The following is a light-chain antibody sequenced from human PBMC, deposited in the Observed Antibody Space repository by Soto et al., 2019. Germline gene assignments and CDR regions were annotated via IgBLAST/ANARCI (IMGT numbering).Light chain of an antibody. CDR1: RSISSW. Sequence: DIQMTQPPSTLSASVGDRVTITCRASRSISSWVAWYQQQPGNAPERLIYDASSLESGVPSRFSGSGSGTEFTLTISSLQPDDFATHYCQQYNSYSSTFGQGTKVDIK. CDR3: QQYNSYSST. CDR2: DAS. V-gene: IGKV1-5*01. J-gene: IGKJ1*01.